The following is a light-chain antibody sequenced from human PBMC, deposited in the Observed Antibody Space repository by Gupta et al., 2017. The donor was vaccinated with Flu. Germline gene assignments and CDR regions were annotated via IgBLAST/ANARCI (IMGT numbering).Light chain of an antibody. V-gene: IGLV3-21*02. CDR1: NIGSKS. CDR2: DDS. CDR3: QVWDSSSDNRVV. Sequence: SYVLTQPPSVSVAPGQTARITCGGNNIGSKSVHWYQQKPGQAPVLVVYDDSDRPSGSPERVSGSNSGTTATLTISRVEAGEEADYYCQVWDSSSDNRVVFGGGTKLTVL. J-gene: IGLJ2*01.